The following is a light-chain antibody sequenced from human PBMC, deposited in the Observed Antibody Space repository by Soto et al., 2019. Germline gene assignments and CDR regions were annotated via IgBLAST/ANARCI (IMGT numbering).Light chain of an antibody. CDR2: GAS. J-gene: IGKJ2*01. Sequence: EIVMTQSPATLSLSPGERAALSCRASQSINSELAWYQQKPGQPPRLLIYGASTRATGVPARFTGSESGSELTLTISGLQSEDFAVYYCQQGHNWPLTFGQATRLEI. V-gene: IGKV3-15*01. CDR3: QQGHNWPLT. CDR1: QSINSE.